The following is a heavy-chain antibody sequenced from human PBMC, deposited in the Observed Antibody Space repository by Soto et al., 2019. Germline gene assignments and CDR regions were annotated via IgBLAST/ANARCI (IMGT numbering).Heavy chain of an antibody. Sequence: EAQLVESGGGLVQPGVSLRLSCAASGFNFSLSWMTCVRQAPGKGLEWVATMKEDGSETYYLDSLKGRFTIARDNANNSLSLQKNNLRAEDTDVYYCARQSVTPNDAFDIWGQRSMVTVSS. CDR3: ARQSVTPNDAFDI. CDR1: GFNFSLSW. V-gene: IGHV3-7*01. CDR2: MKEDGSET. J-gene: IGHJ3*02.